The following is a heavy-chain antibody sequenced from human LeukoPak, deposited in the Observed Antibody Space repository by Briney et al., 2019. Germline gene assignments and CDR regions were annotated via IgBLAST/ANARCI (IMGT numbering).Heavy chain of an antibody. CDR1: GFSLTELS. Sequence: ASVTVSCTVSGFSLTELSMHWVRQAPGKGPEWMGGFNPRDGETYFAQNFQGRVTLTEDTSTDTSSMELRSLKSYDTAVYYCATSDRQFCSPTSCYMPFDYWGQGTLVIVSS. J-gene: IGHJ4*02. V-gene: IGHV1-24*01. D-gene: IGHD2-2*02. CDR3: ATSDRQFCSPTSCYMPFDY. CDR2: FNPRDGET.